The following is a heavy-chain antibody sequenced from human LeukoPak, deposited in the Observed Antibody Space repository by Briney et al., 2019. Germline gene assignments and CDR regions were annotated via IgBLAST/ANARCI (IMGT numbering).Heavy chain of an antibody. CDR1: GFTFSSYS. CDR2: ISSSSSTI. V-gene: IGHV3-48*01. CDR3: ARDAGLMVFDY. Sequence: PGGSLRLSCAASGFTFSSYSMNWVRQAPGKGLEWVSYISSSSSTIYYADSVKGRFTISRDNAKSSLYLQMNSLRAEDTAVYYCARDAGLMVFDYWGQGTLVTVSS. J-gene: IGHJ4*02. D-gene: IGHD2-8*01.